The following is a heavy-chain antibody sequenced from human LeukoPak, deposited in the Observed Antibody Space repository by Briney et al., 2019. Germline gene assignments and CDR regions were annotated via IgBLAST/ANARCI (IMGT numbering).Heavy chain of an antibody. CDR3: ARDVHYDSSGFYRGGFDL. CDR2: MKQDGGVI. V-gene: IGHV3-7*01. J-gene: IGHJ2*01. CDR1: GFTFSSYW. D-gene: IGHD3-22*01. Sequence: GGSLRLSCEASGFTFSSYWMSWVRQAPGKGLEWVANMKQDGGVIYYVGSVKGRFTISRDNARNSLYLQMNSLRAEDTAVYSCARDVHYDSSGFYRGGFDLWGRGTLVTVSS.